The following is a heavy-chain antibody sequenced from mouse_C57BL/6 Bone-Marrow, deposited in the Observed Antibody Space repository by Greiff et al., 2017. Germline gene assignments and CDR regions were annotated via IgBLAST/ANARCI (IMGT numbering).Heavy chain of an antibody. Sequence: EVQLQQSGPELVKPGASVKISCKASGYSFTDYNMNWVKQSNGKSLEWIGVINPNYGTTSYNQKFKGKATLTVDQSSSTAYMELISLTSEDSAVYFCACANYGSSYENCFAYWGQGTLVTVSA. V-gene: IGHV1-39*01. CDR3: ACANYGSSYENCFAY. D-gene: IGHD1-1*01. J-gene: IGHJ3*01. CDR1: GYSFTDYN. CDR2: INPNYGTT.